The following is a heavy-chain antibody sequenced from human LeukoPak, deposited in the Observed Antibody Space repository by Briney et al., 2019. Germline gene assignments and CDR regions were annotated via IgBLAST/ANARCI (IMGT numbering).Heavy chain of an antibody. CDR1: GGSISGYY. CDR2: IYYNGIS. CDR3: AKGGCSGGSCYSFDFDY. Sequence: SETLSLTCTVSGGSISGYYWSWIRQPPGKGLEWIAYIYYNGISNYNPSLKSRVIISVDSSKNQFSLKLTSVTAADTAVYYCAKGGCSGGSCYSFDFDYWGQGTLVTVSS. J-gene: IGHJ4*02. D-gene: IGHD2-15*01. V-gene: IGHV4-59*01.